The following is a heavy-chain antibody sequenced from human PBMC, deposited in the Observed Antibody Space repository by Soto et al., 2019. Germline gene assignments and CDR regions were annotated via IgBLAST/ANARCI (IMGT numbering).Heavy chain of an antibody. CDR1: GGTFSSYT. CDR2: IIPILGIA. CDR3: ASGHCSGGSCPDGMDV. D-gene: IGHD2-15*01. J-gene: IGHJ6*02. Sequence: QVQLVQSGAEVKKPASSVRVSCKASGGTFSSYTISWVRQAPGQGLEWMGRIIPILGIANYAQKFQGRVTITADKSTSTAYMELSSLRSEDTAVYYCASGHCSGGSCPDGMDVWGQGTTVTVSS. V-gene: IGHV1-69*02.